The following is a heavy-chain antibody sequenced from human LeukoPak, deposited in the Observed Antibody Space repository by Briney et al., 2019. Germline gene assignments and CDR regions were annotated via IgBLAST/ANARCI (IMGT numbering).Heavy chain of an antibody. CDR3: ATGADRGRGYCSSTSCPRWFDP. J-gene: IGHJ5*02. CDR1: GGSFSGYY. CDR2: INHSGST. D-gene: IGHD2-2*01. Sequence: PSETLSLTCAVYGGSFSGYYWSWIRQPPGKGLEWIGEINHSGSTNYNPSLKSRVTISVDTSKNHFSLKLSSVTAADTAVYYCATGADRGRGYCSSTSCPRWFDPWGQGTLVTVSS. V-gene: IGHV4-34*01.